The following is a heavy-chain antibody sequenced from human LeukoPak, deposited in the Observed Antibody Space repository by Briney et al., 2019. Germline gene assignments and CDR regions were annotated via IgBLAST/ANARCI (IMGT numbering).Heavy chain of an antibody. CDR1: GFTFRTYW. D-gene: IGHD6-6*01. CDR2: INGDGSST. J-gene: IGHJ4*02. V-gene: IGHV3-74*01. Sequence: GGSLRLSCAASGFTFRTYWMHWVRQVPGKGLVWVSHINGDGSSTDYADSVKGRFTISRDNSKNTLYLQMNSLRAEDTAVYYCAKHIAARPSYFDYWGQGTLVTVSS. CDR3: AKHIAARPSYFDY.